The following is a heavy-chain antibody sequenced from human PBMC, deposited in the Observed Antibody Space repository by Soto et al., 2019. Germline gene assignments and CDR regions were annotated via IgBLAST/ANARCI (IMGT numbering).Heavy chain of an antibody. CDR2: ITPILGTA. J-gene: IGHJ2*01. D-gene: IGHD4-4*01. CDR1: GGTFSSYA. V-gene: IGHV1-69*11. Sequence: QVQLVQSGAEVKKPGSSVKVSCKASGGTFSSYAISWVRQAPGQGLEWMGGITPILGTANYAQKFQGRVTITADESTSTAYMELSSLRSEDTALYYCEKGTVYWYLDLWGRGTLVTVSS. CDR3: EKGTVYWYLDL.